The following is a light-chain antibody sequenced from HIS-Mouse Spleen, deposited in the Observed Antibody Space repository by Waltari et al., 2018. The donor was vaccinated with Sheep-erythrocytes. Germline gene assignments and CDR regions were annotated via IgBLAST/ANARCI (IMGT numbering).Light chain of an antibody. CDR1: QSVSSSY. CDR2: GAS. Sequence: EIVLTQSPGTLSLSPGERATLSCRASQSVSSSYLALYQQKPGQAPRLLIYGASSRATGIPDRFSGSGSETDFTLTISRLDPEDFAVYYCQQYGSSPLTFGGGTKVEIK. CDR3: QQYGSSPLT. J-gene: IGKJ4*01. V-gene: IGKV3-20*01.